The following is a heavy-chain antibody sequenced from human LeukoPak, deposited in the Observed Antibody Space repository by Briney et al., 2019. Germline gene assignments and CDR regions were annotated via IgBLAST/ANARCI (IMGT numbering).Heavy chain of an antibody. Sequence: SETLSLTCTVSGDSISGYYWSWIRQPPGKGLEWIGYIYYSGSTNYNPSLKSRVTISVDTSKNQFSLKLSSVTAAGTAVYYCARVDYYGSGSYYIHYYFDYWGQGTLVTVSS. CDR1: GDSISGYY. V-gene: IGHV4-59*01. J-gene: IGHJ4*02. CDR2: IYYSGST. D-gene: IGHD3-10*01. CDR3: ARVDYYGSGSYYIHYYFDY.